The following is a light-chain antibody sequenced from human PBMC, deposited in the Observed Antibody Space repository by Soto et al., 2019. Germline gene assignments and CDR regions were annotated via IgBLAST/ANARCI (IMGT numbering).Light chain of an antibody. Sequence: DIQMTQSPSSVSASVGDRVSITCRASQGISNWLAWYQQKPGRAPKLLIYTGSSLQSGVPSRFSGTVSGTDFTLTISSLQPEEVASYFCQQANSFPLTVGGGTKVEIK. V-gene: IGKV1-12*01. CDR3: QQANSFPLT. CDR1: QGISNW. CDR2: TGS. J-gene: IGKJ4*01.